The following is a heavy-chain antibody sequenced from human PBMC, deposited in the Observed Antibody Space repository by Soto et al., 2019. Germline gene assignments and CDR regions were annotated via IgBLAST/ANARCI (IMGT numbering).Heavy chain of an antibody. V-gene: IGHV3-73*01. CDR2: ITSKTNSYAT. CDR1: GFTFSGSA. Sequence: EVQLVESGGGLVQPGGSLRLSCAASGFTFSGSAVHWVRQASGKGLEWVGRITSKTNSYATVYAASVKGRFTMSRDDSKDTAYLQMDSLRTEDTAMYYCTRFVEDSVFDYWGQGALVTVSS. J-gene: IGHJ4*02. CDR3: TRFVEDSVFDY. D-gene: IGHD3-3*01.